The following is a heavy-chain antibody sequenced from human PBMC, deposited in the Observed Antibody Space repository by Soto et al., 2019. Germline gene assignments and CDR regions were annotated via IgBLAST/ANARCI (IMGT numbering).Heavy chain of an antibody. CDR1: GFTFSRYE. V-gene: IGHV3-48*03. CDR2: ISSSGRTI. D-gene: IGHD3-22*01. CDR3: ARDIDYYDSSGYQDY. Sequence: EVQLVESGGDLVQPGGSLRLSCAVSGFTFSRYEMNWVRQAPGKGLEWVSYISSSGRTIHYADSVKGRFTISRDNAKNSQYLQMDCLRAEDTAVYYCARDIDYYDSSGYQDYWGQGTLVTVSS. J-gene: IGHJ4*02.